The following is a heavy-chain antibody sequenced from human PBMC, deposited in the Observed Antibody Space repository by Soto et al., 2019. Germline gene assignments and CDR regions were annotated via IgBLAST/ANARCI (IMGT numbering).Heavy chain of an antibody. CDR3: ARRWGEGGVAC. D-gene: IGHD3-16*01. V-gene: IGHV4-4*02. J-gene: IGHJ4*02. CDR1: GASISSSNW. CDR2: IYHSGST. Sequence: QVQLQESGPGLVKPSGTLSLTCAVSGASISSSNWWSWVRQPPGKGLEWIGEIYHSGSTNCNPSLKRRVTISVGKSRHQFSLRRRSVTGADPAVYYCARRWGEGGVACWGQGTLVTVSS.